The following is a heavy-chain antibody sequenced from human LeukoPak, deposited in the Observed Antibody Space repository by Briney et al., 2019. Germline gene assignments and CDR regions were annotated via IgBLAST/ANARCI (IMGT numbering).Heavy chain of an antibody. D-gene: IGHD3-22*01. Sequence: ASLRLSCAASGFTFSSYAMSWVRQAPGKGLEWVSAISGSGGSTYYADSVKGRFTISRDNSKNTLYLQMNSLRAEDTAVYYCAKALVVTMIVVVITPFDYWGQGTLVTVSS. CDR1: GFTFSSYA. V-gene: IGHV3-23*01. CDR2: ISGSGGST. J-gene: IGHJ4*02. CDR3: AKALVVTMIVVVITPFDY.